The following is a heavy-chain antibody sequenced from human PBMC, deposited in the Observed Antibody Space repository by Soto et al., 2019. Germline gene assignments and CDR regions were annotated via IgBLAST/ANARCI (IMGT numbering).Heavy chain of an antibody. Sequence: EVQLVESGGGLVQPGGSLRLSCAASGFTFSSYSMNWVRQAPGKGLEWVSYISSSSSTIYYADSVKGRFTISRDNAKNSLYLQMNSLRDEDTAVYYCARSEQLPRGSWFDPWGQGTLVTLSS. CDR1: GFTFSSYS. V-gene: IGHV3-48*02. D-gene: IGHD6-6*01. CDR3: ARSEQLPRGSWFDP. CDR2: ISSSSSTI. J-gene: IGHJ5*02.